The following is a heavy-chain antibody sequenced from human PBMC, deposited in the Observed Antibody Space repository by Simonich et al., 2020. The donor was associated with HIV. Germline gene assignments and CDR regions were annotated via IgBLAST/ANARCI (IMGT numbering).Heavy chain of an antibody. CDR2: INHSGST. V-gene: IGHV4-34*01. CDR3: ARLKVVGTTNVLYYFDY. Sequence: QVQLQQWGAGLLKPSETLSLTCAVYGGSLSGYFWSWIRQPPGKGLEWIGEINHSGSTNYHPSLKSRVTTAVDTSKNQFSLKLSSVTAADTAVYYCARLKVVGTTNVLYYFDYWGQGTLVTVSS. D-gene: IGHD1-26*01. J-gene: IGHJ4*02. CDR1: GGSLSGYF.